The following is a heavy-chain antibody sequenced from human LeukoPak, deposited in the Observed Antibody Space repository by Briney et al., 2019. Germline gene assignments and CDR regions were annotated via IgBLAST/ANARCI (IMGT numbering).Heavy chain of an antibody. CDR1: GYTFSNYG. Sequence: ASVTVSCTSSGYTFSNYGITWVRQAPGQGLEWMGWISANNGDTNIAQKFQGRVLMTTDTSTSTAYMQSGSLRSDDTAVYYCARRGPTHYYYYMDVWGKGTTVVVSS. J-gene: IGHJ6*03. CDR2: ISANNGDT. D-gene: IGHD3-10*01. CDR3: ARRGPTHYYYYMDV. V-gene: IGHV1-18*04.